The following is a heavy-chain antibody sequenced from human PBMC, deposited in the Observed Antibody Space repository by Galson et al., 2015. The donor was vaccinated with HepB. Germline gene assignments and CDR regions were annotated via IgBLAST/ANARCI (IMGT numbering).Heavy chain of an antibody. Sequence: SLRLSCAASGFTFRDYAMSWVRQAPGKGLQWVDFIRSKIYGGTTEYAASVKGRFTISRDDSKSIAYLQMNSLKTEDTAVYYCTILDGDFYYYYYGMDVWGQGTTVTVSS. CDR1: GFTFRDYA. CDR2: IRSKIYGGTT. V-gene: IGHV3-49*04. CDR3: TILDGDFYYYYYGMDV. D-gene: IGHD2-21*02. J-gene: IGHJ6*02.